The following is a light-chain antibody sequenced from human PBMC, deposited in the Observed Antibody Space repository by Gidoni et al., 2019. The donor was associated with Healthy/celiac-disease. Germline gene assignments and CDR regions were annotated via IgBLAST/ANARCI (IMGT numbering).Light chain of an antibody. CDR2: DAS. V-gene: IGKV1-33*01. Sequence: DIQMIPSPSSLSASVGDRVTITCQARQAISNYFNWYQQKPGKAPKLLIYDASNLETGVPSRFSGSGSGTDFTFTISSLQPEDIATYYCQRYDTLLSMAFGQGTRLEIK. CDR3: QRYDTLLSMA. J-gene: IGKJ5*01. CDR1: QAISNY.